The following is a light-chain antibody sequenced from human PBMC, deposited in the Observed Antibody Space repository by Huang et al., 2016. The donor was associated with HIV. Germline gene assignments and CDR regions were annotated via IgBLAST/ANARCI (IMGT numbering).Light chain of an antibody. J-gene: IGKJ4*01. Sequence: DIVLTQSPATLSLSPGQRATLSCRASQNINNYFVWYQQKPGQAPRLLIYGSFNRATGIPARFSGSGSGTDFTLTIDTLEPEDFAVYYCQQRGAWPLTFGGGTKVEIK. CDR2: GSF. CDR1: QNINNY. V-gene: IGKV3-11*01. CDR3: QQRGAWPLT.